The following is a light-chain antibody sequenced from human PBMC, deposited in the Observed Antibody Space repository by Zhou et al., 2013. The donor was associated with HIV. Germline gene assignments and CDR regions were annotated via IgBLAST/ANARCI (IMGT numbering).Light chain of an antibody. CDR3: QQYNDWPPXLT. CDR2: DAS. V-gene: IGKV3-11*01. Sequence: EIVLTQSPATLSLSPGERATLSCRASQSVNSYLAWYQQKPGQAPRLLIHDASNRATAIPARFSGSGSGTDYTLTISSLEPEDFAVYYCQQYNDWPPXLTFGGGTKVEIK. J-gene: IGKJ4*01. CDR1: QSVNSY.